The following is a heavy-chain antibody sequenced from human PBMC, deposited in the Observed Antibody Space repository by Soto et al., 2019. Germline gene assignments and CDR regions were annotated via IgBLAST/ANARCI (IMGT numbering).Heavy chain of an antibody. CDR1: AGSINTFY. J-gene: IGHJ4*02. V-gene: IGHV4-4*07. Sequence: SETLSLTCTVSAGSINTFYSSWVRQPAGKGLEWIGRIFSSGSTSFNPSLESRVAMSVDTSKNHFSLNLSSVTAADMAVYYCAREGSYSAYNFAHGIQLWSFDFWGQGALVTVSS. CDR2: IFSSGST. D-gene: IGHD5-12*01. CDR3: AREGSYSAYNFAHGIQLWSFDF.